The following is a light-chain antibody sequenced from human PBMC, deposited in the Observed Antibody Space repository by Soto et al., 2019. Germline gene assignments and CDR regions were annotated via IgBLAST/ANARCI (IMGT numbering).Light chain of an antibody. CDR3: QQYDNLPPPIT. J-gene: IGKJ5*01. CDR1: QDISNY. V-gene: IGKV1-33*01. CDR2: DAS. Sequence: DMQMTQSPSSLSASVGDRVTITGQASQDISNYLKWYQQKPGKAPKLLIYDASNLETGVPSRFSGSGSGTDFTFTISSLQPQDIATYYCQQYDNLPPPITFGQGTRLEIK.